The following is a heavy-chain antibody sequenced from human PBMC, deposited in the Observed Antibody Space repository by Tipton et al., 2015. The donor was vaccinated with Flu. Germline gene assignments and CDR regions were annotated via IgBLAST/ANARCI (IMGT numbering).Heavy chain of an antibody. D-gene: IGHD3-3*01. Sequence: GLVKPSGTLYLICTVSGGSISGYHWSWIRQSPGKGLEWIGYISSSGSTNYNPSLKSRVTTSVDTSKNHFSLKLSSVTAADTAVYFCARARRFLEWQFYYYYMDVWGKGTTVTVSS. CDR2: ISSSGST. J-gene: IGHJ6*03. V-gene: IGHV4-59*12. CDR1: GGSISGYH. CDR3: ARARRFLEWQFYYYYMDV.